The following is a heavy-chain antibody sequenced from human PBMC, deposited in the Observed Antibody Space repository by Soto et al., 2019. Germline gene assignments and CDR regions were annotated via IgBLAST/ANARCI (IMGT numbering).Heavy chain of an antibody. J-gene: IGHJ6*02. D-gene: IGHD3-3*01. CDR3: AREGVESIPAFGVVAPYGMDV. V-gene: IGHV4-38-2*02. CDR2: IYHSGST. Sequence: ETLSPTCSVSGYSISSGFYWCWIRQSPGKGLEWIGSIYHSGSTYYSPSLKSRVTMSVDSSKNQFSLDLRSVTATDSAMYYCAREGVESIPAFGVVAPYGMDVWGQGTKVTVYS. CDR1: GYSISSGFY.